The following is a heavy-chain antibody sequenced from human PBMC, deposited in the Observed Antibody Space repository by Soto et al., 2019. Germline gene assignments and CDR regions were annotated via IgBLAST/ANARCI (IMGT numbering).Heavy chain of an antibody. D-gene: IGHD2-8*01. Sequence: PSETLSLTCTVSGGSISASSYYWGWIRQPPGKGLEWIGYIYYSGSTNYNPSLKSRVTISVDTSKNQFSLKLSSVTAADTAVYYCARVYAYYFDYWGQGTLVTSPQ. CDR2: IYYSGST. CDR3: ARVYAYYFDY. CDR1: GGSISASSYY. J-gene: IGHJ4*02. V-gene: IGHV4-61*05.